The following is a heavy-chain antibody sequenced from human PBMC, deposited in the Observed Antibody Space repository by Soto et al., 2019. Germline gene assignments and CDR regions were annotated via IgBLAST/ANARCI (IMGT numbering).Heavy chain of an antibody. V-gene: IGHV4-30-2*01. J-gene: IGHJ3*02. D-gene: IGHD3-10*01. CDR2: IYHSGST. CDR1: GGSTSSGGYS. CDR3: ARAHGSGWGAFDI. Sequence: QLQLQESGSGLVKPSQTLSLTCAVSGGSTSSGGYSWSWIRQPPGKGLEWIGYIYHSGSTYYNPSLKSRVTISVDRSKNQFSLKLSSVTAADTAVYYCARAHGSGWGAFDIWGQGTMVTVSS.